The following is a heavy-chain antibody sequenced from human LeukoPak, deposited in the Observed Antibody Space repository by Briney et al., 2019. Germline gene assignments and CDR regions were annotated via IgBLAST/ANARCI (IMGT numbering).Heavy chain of an antibody. CDR2: INHSGST. CDR1: GGSFSGYY. J-gene: IGHJ5*02. Sequence: TSETLSLTCAVYGGSFSGYYWSWTRQPPGKGLEWIGEINHSGSTNYNPSLKSRVTISVDTSKNQFSLKLSSVTAADTAVYYCARGVVVVAATIWFDPWGQGTLVTVSS. D-gene: IGHD2-15*01. CDR3: ARGVVVVAATIWFDP. V-gene: IGHV4-34*01.